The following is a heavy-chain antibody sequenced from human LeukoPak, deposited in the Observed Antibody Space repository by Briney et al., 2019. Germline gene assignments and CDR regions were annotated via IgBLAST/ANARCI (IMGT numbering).Heavy chain of an antibody. V-gene: IGHV4-59*01. Sequence: SETLSLTCTVSGGSISSYYWSWIRQPPGKGLEWIGYIYYSGSTNYNPSLKSRVTISVDTSKNQFSLKLSSVTAADTAAYYCAREPRVVLDAFDIWGQGTMVTVSS. CDR3: AREPRVVLDAFDI. CDR2: IYYSGST. D-gene: IGHD2-2*01. J-gene: IGHJ3*02. CDR1: GGSISSYY.